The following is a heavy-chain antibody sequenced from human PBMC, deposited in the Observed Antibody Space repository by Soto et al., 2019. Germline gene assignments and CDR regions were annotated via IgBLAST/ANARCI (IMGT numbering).Heavy chain of an antibody. CDR3: ARRAITMILEEYYFDY. CDR1: GFTFSNYA. J-gene: IGHJ4*02. Sequence: QVQLVESGGGVVQPGRSLRLSCAASGFTFSNYAMHWVRQAPGKGLEWVAVISYDGTNKYYVDSVKGRFTISRDSSKSTLYLQMTSLRADDTAVYYCARRAITMILEEYYFDYWGQGTLVTVSS. D-gene: IGHD3-22*01. CDR2: ISYDGTNK. V-gene: IGHV3-30*03.